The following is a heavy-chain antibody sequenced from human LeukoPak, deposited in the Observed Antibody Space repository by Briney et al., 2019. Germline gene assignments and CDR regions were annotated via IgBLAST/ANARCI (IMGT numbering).Heavy chain of an antibody. J-gene: IGHJ6*03. CDR1: GFTFSGSW. V-gene: IGHV3-74*01. CDR3: ARDHGGNPYYYYYYYMDV. CDR2: IIGDGSVT. D-gene: IGHD4-23*01. Sequence: GGSLRLSCAASGFTFSGSWMHWVRQTPGKGLVWVSRIIGDGSVTSYADSVKGRFTISRDNAKNSLYLQMNSLRAEDTAVYYCARDHGGNPYYYYYYYMDVWGKGTTVTVSS.